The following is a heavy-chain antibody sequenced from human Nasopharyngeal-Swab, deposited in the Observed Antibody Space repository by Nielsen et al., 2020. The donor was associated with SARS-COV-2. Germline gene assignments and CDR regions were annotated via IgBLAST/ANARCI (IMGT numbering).Heavy chain of an antibody. V-gene: IGHV3-23*01. J-gene: IGHJ3*01. CDR3: AGMIVPF. Sequence: GESLKISCAASGFIFSTCAMSWFRQAPGQGLEWVSTIANRYDDTYYSDSMGGRVTVSRDNSQNTLYLHVNSLRAEDTAVYYCAGMIVPFWGQGTMVTVSS. D-gene: IGHD3-22*01. CDR1: GFIFSTCA. CDR2: IANRYDDT.